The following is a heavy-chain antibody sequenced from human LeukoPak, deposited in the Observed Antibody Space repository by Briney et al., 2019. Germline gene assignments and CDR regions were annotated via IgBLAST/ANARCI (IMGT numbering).Heavy chain of an antibody. D-gene: IGHD5-12*01. CDR1: GGSISGYY. V-gene: IGHV4-4*09. Sequence: SETLSLTCTVSGGSISGYYWSWIRQPPGKGLEWIGYIYTSGSTNYNPSLKSRVTISVDTSKNQFSLKLSSVTAADTAVYYCARVDLRAAYFDYWGQGTLVTVSS. CDR2: IYTSGST. J-gene: IGHJ4*02. CDR3: ARVDLRAAYFDY.